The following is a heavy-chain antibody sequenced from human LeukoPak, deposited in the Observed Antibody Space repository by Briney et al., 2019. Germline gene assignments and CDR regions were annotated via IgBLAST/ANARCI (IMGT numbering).Heavy chain of an antibody. CDR3: ARVINRGYGSGLDY. D-gene: IGHD3-10*01. CDR2: IYNGGTT. V-gene: IGHV3-53*01. J-gene: IGHJ4*02. CDR1: GFTVSSNY. Sequence: PGGSLRLSCAASGFTVSSNYMSWVRQAPGQGPEWVSVIYNGGTTYYADSVKGRFTTSRHNSENTLNLQMDSLRAEDTAVYYCARVINRGYGSGLDYWGQGALVTVSS.